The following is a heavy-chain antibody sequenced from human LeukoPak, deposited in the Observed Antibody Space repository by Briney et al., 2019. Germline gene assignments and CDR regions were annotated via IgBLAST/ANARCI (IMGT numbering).Heavy chain of an antibody. J-gene: IGHJ4*02. CDR2: IYYSGST. D-gene: IGHD2-15*01. V-gene: IGHV4-30-4*01. CDR1: GGSISSGDYY. CDR3: ARRYCSGGSCYSHFDY. Sequence: TLSLTCTVSGGSISSGDYYWSWIRQPPGKGLEWIGYIYYSGSTYYNPSLKSRVTISVDTSKNQFSLKLSSVTAADTAVYYCARRYCSGGSCYSHFDYWGQGTLVTVSS.